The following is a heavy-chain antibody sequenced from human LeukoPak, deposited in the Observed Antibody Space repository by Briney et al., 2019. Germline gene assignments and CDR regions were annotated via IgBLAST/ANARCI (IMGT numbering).Heavy chain of an antibody. CDR3: TTDWRQYYYGSGSAPGAFDI. CDR2: IKSKTDGGTT. D-gene: IGHD3-10*01. Sequence: GGSLRLSCAASGFTFSNAWMSWVRQAPGKGLEWVGRIKSKTDGGTTDYAAPAKGRFTISRDDSKNTLYLQMNSLKTEDTAVYYCTTDWRQYYYGSGSAPGAFDIWGQGTMVTVSS. CDR1: GFTFSNAW. V-gene: IGHV3-15*01. J-gene: IGHJ3*02.